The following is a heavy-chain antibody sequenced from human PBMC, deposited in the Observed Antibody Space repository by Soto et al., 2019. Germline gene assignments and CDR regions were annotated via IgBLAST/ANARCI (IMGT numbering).Heavy chain of an antibody. V-gene: IGHV4-39*07. CDR3: ARRQQLARPSVWFDP. Sequence: PSETLSLTCTVSGGSISSSSYYWGWIRQPPGKGLEWIGSIYYSGSTYYNPSLKSRVTISVDTSKNQFSLKLSSVTAADTAVYYCARRQQLARPSVWFDPWGQGTLVTVSS. CDR1: GGSISSSSYY. CDR2: IYYSGST. J-gene: IGHJ5*02. D-gene: IGHD6-13*01.